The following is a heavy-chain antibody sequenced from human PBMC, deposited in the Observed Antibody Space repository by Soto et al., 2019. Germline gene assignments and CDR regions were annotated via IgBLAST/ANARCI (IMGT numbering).Heavy chain of an antibody. V-gene: IGHV3-53*04. Sequence: GGSLRLSCAASGFTVSSNYMSWVRQAPGKGLEWVSVIYSGGSTYYADSVKGRFTISRHNSKNTLYLQMNSLRAEDTAVYYCAKSGFWGSYRYSSHVNFDYWGQGTLVTVSS. CDR1: GFTVSSNY. CDR3: AKSGFWGSYRYSSHVNFDY. D-gene: IGHD3-16*02. CDR2: IYSGGST. J-gene: IGHJ4*02.